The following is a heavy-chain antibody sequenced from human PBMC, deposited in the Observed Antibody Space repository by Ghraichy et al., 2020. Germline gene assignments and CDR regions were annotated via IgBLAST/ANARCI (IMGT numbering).Heavy chain of an antibody. Sequence: SETLSLTCSIYGASFSGYYCGWIRQSPGKGLEWNGESNHSGATNYNPSLKSRVTISEDTSKNHFSLKLTSVTAADTDVYYCERGKYYDVFTGRFYHWFDPRGQLTVVT. D-gene: IGHD3-9*01. CDR2: SNHSGAT. CDR3: ERGKYYDVFTGRFYHWFDP. CDR1: GASFSGYY. J-gene: IGHJ5*02. V-gene: IGHV4-34*01.